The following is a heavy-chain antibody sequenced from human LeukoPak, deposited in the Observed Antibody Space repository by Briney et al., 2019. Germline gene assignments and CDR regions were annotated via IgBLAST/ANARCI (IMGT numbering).Heavy chain of an antibody. J-gene: IGHJ4*02. V-gene: IGHV1-69*05. Sequence: ASVKVSCKASGGTFSSYAISWVRQAPGQGLEWMGRIIPIFGTANYAQKFQGGVTITTDESTSTAYMELSSLRSEDTAVYYCARESQYSYGSDYWGQGTLVTVSS. CDR2: IIPIFGTA. CDR1: GGTFSSYA. D-gene: IGHD5-18*01. CDR3: ARESQYSYGSDY.